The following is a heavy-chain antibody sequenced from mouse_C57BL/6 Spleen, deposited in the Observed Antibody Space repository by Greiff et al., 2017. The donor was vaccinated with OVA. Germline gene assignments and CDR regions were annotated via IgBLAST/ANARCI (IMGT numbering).Heavy chain of an antibody. Sequence: QVQLKESGAELVRPGASVTLSCKASGYTFTDYEMHWVKQTPVHGLEWIGAIDPETGGTAYNQKFKGKAILTADKSSSTAYMELRSLTSEDSAVYYCTRSGGYDAFDYWGQGTTLTVSS. CDR3: TRSGGYDAFDY. V-gene: IGHV1-15*01. J-gene: IGHJ2*01. D-gene: IGHD2-2*01. CDR2: IDPETGGT. CDR1: GYTFTDYE.